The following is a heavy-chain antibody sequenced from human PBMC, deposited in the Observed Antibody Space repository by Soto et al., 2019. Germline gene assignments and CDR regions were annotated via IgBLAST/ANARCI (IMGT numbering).Heavy chain of an antibody. V-gene: IGHV1-69*02. D-gene: IGHD2-15*01. CDR3: ATPGVDCSGGSCYEGFSY. J-gene: IGHJ4*02. CDR1: GGTFSSYT. CDR2: IIPILGIA. Sequence: QVQLVQSGAEVKKPGSSVKVSCKASGGTFSSYTISWVRQAPGQGLEWMGRIIPILGIANYAQKFQGRVTITADKSTSTAYMELSSLRSEDTAVYYCATPGVDCSGGSCYEGFSYWVQGTLVTVSS.